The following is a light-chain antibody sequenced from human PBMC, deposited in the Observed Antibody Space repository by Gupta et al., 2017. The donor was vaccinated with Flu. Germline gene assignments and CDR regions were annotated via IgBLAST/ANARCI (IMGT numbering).Light chain of an antibody. CDR1: NSDVGAYNY. CDR3: SSDTGSSTL. V-gene: IGLV2-14*01. CDR2: EVN. Sequence: QSITISCTGSNSDVGAYNYVSWYQQHPGKAPKLMIFEVNNRPSGVSTRFSGSKSGNTASLTISGLQAEDDAHYYCSSDTGSSTLFGGGTQWTVL. J-gene: IGLJ2*01.